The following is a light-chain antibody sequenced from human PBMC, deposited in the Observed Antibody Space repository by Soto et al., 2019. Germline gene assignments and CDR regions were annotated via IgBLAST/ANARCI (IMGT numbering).Light chain of an antibody. V-gene: IGLV2-11*01. J-gene: IGLJ1*01. CDR2: DVS. Sequence: QSALTQPLSVSGSPGPSVTISCTGTSRAVGGYNYVSWYQQHPGKAPKLMIYDVSKRPSGVPDRFSGSKSGNTASLTISGLQAEDEADYSCCSYAGSDTPYVLGPGTKVTVL. CDR3: CSYAGSDTPYV. CDR1: SRAVGGYNY.